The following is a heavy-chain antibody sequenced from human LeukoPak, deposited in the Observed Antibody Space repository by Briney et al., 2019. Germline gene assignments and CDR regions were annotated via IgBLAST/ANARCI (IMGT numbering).Heavy chain of an antibody. CDR3: ASQGIAAFDI. V-gene: IGHV5-51*01. D-gene: IGHD6-13*01. Sequence: KPGESLKISCKASGYRFTTDYIGWVRQMPGKGLEWMGIIYPDDSETNYSPSFQGQVSISADKSISTAYLQWSSLKASDTAMYYCASQGIAAFDIWGQGTMVTVSS. CDR2: IYPDDSET. CDR1: GYRFTTDY. J-gene: IGHJ3*02.